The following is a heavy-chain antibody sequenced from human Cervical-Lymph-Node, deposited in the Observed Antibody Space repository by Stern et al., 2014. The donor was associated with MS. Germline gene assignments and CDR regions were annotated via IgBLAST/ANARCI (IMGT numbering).Heavy chain of an antibody. V-gene: IGHV4-61*02. J-gene: IGHJ4*02. CDR3: ARANMDTNLAAKPLDS. D-gene: IGHD1/OR15-1a*01. CDR2: IYSSGRT. Sequence: DQLVESGPGLVKPSQTLSLTCTVSGGSFSSGPYYWNWIRQPAGKGLEWIGRIYSSGRTNYNPSLKSRVSISIDTSKNKFSLKRGSVTAADTAIYYCARANMDTNLAAKPLDSWGQGALVTVSS. CDR1: GGSFSSGPYY.